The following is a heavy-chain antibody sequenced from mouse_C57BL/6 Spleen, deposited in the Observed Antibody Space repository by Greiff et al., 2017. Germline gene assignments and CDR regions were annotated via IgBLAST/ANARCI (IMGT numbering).Heavy chain of an antibody. J-gene: IGHJ2*01. D-gene: IGHD1-1*01. CDR2: IDPETGGT. CDR3: TRRGTTVVADY. CDR1: GYTFTDYE. Sequence: VQLVESGAELVRPGASVTLSCKASGYTFTDYEMHWVKQTPVHGLEWIGAIDPETGGTAYNQKFKGKAILTADKSSSTAYMELRSLTSEDSAVYYCTRRGTTVVADYWGQGTTLTVSS. V-gene: IGHV1-15*01.